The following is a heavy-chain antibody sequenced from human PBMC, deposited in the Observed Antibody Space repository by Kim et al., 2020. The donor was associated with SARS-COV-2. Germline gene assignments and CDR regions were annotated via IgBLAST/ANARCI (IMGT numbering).Heavy chain of an antibody. CDR3: ARDRDIVVVPAAYYFDY. V-gene: IGHV3-30*07. D-gene: IGHD2-2*01. J-gene: IGHJ4*02. Sequence: VKGRFTISRDNSKNTLYLQMNSLRAEDTAVYYCARDRDIVVVPAAYYFDYWGQGTLVTVSS.